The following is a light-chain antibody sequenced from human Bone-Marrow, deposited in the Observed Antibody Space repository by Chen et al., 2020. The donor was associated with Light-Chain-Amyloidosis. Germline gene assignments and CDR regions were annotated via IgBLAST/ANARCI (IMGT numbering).Light chain of an antibody. J-gene: IGLJ2*01. Sequence: SYELTQPPSVSVSPGQTARITCSGDDLPTKYAYWYQQKPGQAPVLVIHRDTERPSGISERFPGSSSGTTDTLTISGVQAEDEADYHCQSADSSGTYEVIFGGGTKLTVL. CDR2: RDT. V-gene: IGLV3-25*03. CDR1: DLPTKY. CDR3: QSADSSGTYEVI.